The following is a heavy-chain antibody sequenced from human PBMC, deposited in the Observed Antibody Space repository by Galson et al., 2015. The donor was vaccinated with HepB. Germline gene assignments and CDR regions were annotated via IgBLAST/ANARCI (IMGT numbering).Heavy chain of an antibody. CDR2: IHSSSTYI. CDR3: ARDLLIGGYSSTGGFDY. Sequence: SLRLSCAASGFTFSSYSMNWVRQAPGKGLEWVSSIHSSSTYIYYADSVKGRFTISRDSAKNSLYLQMNSLRAEDTAVYYCARDLLIGGYSSTGGFDYWGQGTLVTVSS. D-gene: IGHD6-19*01. V-gene: IGHV3-21*01. CDR1: GFTFSSYS. J-gene: IGHJ4*02.